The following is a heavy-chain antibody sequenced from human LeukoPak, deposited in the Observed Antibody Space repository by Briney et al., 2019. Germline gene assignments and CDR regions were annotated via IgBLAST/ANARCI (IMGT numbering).Heavy chain of an antibody. Sequence: ASVKVSCKASVYTYTGYYMHWVRQAPGQRLEWMGWINPNGGGTNYAQKFQGRVTMTRDTSISTAYMELSRLRSDDTAVYYCARRPGTRGSYYYGMDVRGQGTTVTVSS. J-gene: IGHJ6*02. V-gene: IGHV1-2*02. D-gene: IGHD1-1*01. CDR3: ARRPGTRGSYYYGMDV. CDR2: INPNGGGT. CDR1: VYTYTGYY.